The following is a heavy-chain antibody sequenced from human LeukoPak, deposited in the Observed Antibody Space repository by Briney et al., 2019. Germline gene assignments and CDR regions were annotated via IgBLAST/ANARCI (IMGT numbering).Heavy chain of an antibody. CDR2: INVGNDYT. CDR3: AREGSPDSSGWSCFDS. D-gene: IGHD6-19*01. J-gene: IGHJ4*02. V-gene: IGHV1-3*01. Sequence: GASVKVSCKASGYTFTSYAMHWVRQAPGQRLEWMGWINVGNDYTKYSQKFQGRITITRDTSANTAHMELSSLRFEDTAVYYCAREGSPDSSGWSCFDSWGQGTLVTVSS. CDR1: GYTFTSYA.